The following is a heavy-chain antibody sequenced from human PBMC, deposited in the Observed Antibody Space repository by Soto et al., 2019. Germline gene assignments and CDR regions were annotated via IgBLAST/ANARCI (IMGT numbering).Heavy chain of an antibody. V-gene: IGHV3-30-3*01. CDR2: ISYDGNNK. CDR1: GFTFSNYP. D-gene: IGHD6-19*01. Sequence: QVQLVESGGGVVQPGRSLRLSCAASGFTFSNYPMHWVRQAPGKGLEWVAVISYDGNNKYYADSMKGRFTISRDSSKNTLYLQMDSLTAADTAVYYCAREGSSGLFDYWGQGTLVTVSS. J-gene: IGHJ4*02. CDR3: AREGSSGLFDY.